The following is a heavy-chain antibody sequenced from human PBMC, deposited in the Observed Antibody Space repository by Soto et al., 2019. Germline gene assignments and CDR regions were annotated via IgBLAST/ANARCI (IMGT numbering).Heavy chain of an antibody. V-gene: IGHV1-18*04. CDR1: GDEFSSYG. D-gene: IGHD2-2*01. CDR2: ISASNGNR. CDR3: VRDPQRNDY. Sequence: QVQLVQSGAEVKKPGASMKVSCKASGDEFSSYGISWVRQAPGQGLEWMGWISASNGNRDYAQQFQGRVTMTSDTSRTTAYMELRSLRSDDTAVYYCVRDPQRNDYWGQGTLVNVSS. J-gene: IGHJ4*02.